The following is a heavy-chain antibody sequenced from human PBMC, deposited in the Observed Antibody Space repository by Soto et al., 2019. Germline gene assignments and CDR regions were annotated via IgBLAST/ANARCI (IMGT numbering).Heavy chain of an antibody. V-gene: IGHV4-61*01. Sequence: TSETLSLTCTVSGGSVSSGSYYWSWIRQPPGKGLEWIGYIYYSGSTNYNPSLKSRVTISVDTSKNQFSLKLSSVTAADTAVYYCARDDSGYDYSYFDYWGQGTLVTVSS. CDR1: GGSVSSGSYY. CDR3: ARDDSGYDYSYFDY. J-gene: IGHJ4*02. CDR2: IYYSGST. D-gene: IGHD5-12*01.